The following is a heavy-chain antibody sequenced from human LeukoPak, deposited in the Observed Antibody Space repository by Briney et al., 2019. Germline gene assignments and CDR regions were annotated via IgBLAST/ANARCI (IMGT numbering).Heavy chain of an antibody. CDR2: IWYEGSNK. CDR1: GFTFSSYG. J-gene: IGHJ6*03. CDR3: ARKQPAAGLYYYYYYMDV. Sequence: GGSLRLSCAASGFTFSSYGMHWVGQAPGKGRGGGAVIWYEGSNKYYADSVKGRFTISRENSKNTLYLQMNSLRAEDTAVYYCARKQPAAGLYYYYYYMDVWGKGTTVTVSS. D-gene: IGHD6-13*01. V-gene: IGHV3-33*01.